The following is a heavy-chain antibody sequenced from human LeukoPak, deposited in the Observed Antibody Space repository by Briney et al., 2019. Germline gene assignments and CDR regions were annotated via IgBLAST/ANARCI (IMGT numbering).Heavy chain of an antibody. CDR1: GLIVTNNY. V-gene: IGHV3-53*01. CDR3: ILTVTTSMEY. J-gene: IGHJ4*02. D-gene: IGHD4-17*01. Sequence: GGSLRLSRAASGLIVTNNYINWVRPAPGKGLEWLSVVYDTFSIHYADSGKGRFTVSTDSSKNTVFLHMNSLTAEDTATYYCILTVTTSMEYWGPGTLVTVSS. CDR2: VYDTFSI.